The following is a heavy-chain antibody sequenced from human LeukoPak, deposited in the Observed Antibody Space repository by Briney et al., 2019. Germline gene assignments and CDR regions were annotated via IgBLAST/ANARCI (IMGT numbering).Heavy chain of an antibody. D-gene: IGHD6-19*01. Sequence: SETLSLTCTVSGGSISRSSYYWGWIRQPPGKGLEWIGSTYYGGSTYYSPSLNSRVTISVDTSKTHFSLRLSSVTAADTAMYYCARHQWLESNWFDPWGQGTLVTVSS. CDR2: TYYGGST. V-gene: IGHV4-39*01. CDR3: ARHQWLESNWFDP. CDR1: GGSISRSSYY. J-gene: IGHJ5*02.